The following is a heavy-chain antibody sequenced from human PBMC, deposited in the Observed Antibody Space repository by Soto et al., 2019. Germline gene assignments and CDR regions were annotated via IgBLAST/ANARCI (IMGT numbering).Heavy chain of an antibody. CDR1: GFTFSNAW. CDR2: IKSKTDGGTT. D-gene: IGHD4-17*01. Sequence: GGSLRLSCAASGFTFSNAWMSWVRQAPGKGLEWVGRIKSKTDGGTTDYAAPVKGRFTISRDDSKNTLYLQMNILKTEATAVYYCSSANRPVLPPITVTNLDHWGQGTLVTVSS. J-gene: IGHJ4*02. CDR3: SSANRPVLPPITVTNLDH. V-gene: IGHV3-15*01.